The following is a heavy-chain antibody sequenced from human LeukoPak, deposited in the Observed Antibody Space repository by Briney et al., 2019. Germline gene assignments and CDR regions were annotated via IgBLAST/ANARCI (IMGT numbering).Heavy chain of an antibody. Sequence: PSQTLSLTCDVSGGAISRGGYYWSWIRQPPGKGLEWIGYIYYSGSTNYNPSLKSRVTISVDTSKNQFSLKLSSVTAADTAVYYCARTSSQQLVPDAFDIWGQGTMVTVSS. V-gene: IGHV4-61*08. CDR1: GGAISRGGYY. J-gene: IGHJ3*02. D-gene: IGHD6-13*01. CDR3: ARTSSQQLVPDAFDI. CDR2: IYYSGST.